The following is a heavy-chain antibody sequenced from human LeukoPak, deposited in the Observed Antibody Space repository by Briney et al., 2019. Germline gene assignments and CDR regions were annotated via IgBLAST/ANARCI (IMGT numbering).Heavy chain of an antibody. Sequence: GGSLRLSCAASGFTFDDYAMHWVRQAPGKGLEWVSGISWNSGSIGYADSVKGRFTISRDNAKNSLYLQVNSLRAEDTALYYCAKARGGGNGLGFDCWGQGTLVTVSS. CDR3: AKARGGGNGLGFDC. J-gene: IGHJ4*02. D-gene: IGHD4-23*01. CDR1: GFTFDDYA. CDR2: ISWNSGSI. V-gene: IGHV3-9*01.